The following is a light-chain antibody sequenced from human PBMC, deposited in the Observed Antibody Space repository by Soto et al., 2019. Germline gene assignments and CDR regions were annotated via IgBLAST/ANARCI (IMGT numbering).Light chain of an antibody. Sequence: QSVLPQPPSVSGAPGQRVTISCTGSSSNIGAGYDVHWYQQLPGTAPKLLIYGNSNRPSGVPDRFSGSKSCTSASLAITGLQAEDEADYYCQSYDSSLSGVVFGGGTKLTVL. V-gene: IGLV1-40*01. J-gene: IGLJ2*01. CDR3: QSYDSSLSGVV. CDR2: GNS. CDR1: SSNIGAGYD.